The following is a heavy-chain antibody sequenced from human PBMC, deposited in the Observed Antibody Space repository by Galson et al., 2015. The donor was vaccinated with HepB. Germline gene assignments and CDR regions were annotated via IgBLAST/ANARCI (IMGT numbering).Heavy chain of an antibody. CDR2: IIPFLGVP. J-gene: IGHJ6*03. CDR3: AISDPYYYYYMDV. V-gene: IGHV1-69*10. Sequence: PGQGLEWMGGIIPFLGVPNYAQNFQGRVTITADKSTSTAYMELSSLRSEDTAMYYCAISDPYYYYYMDVWGKGTTVTVSS.